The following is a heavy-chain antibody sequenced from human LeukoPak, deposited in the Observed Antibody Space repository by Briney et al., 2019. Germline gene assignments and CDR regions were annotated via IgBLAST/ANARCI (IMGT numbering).Heavy chain of an antibody. CDR1: GFPFSNRW. CDR3: ARYCGGGSCFDY. CDR2: IKADGSEE. Sequence: GGSLRLSCAASGFPFSNRWMSWVRQAPGKGLEWVANIKADGSEEYYVDSVKGRFTVSRDNAKNSLYLQMNSLRAEDTGLYYCARYCGGGSCFDYWGRGTLVTVSS. J-gene: IGHJ4*02. D-gene: IGHD2-15*01. V-gene: IGHV3-7*04.